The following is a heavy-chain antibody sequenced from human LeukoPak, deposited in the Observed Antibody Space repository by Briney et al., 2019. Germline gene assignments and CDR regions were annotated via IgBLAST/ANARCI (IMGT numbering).Heavy chain of an antibody. CDR2: INAGNGNT. Sequence: GASVKVSCKASGYTFTSYAMHWVRQAPGQRLEWMGWINAGNGNTKYSQKFQGRVTITRDTSASTAYMELSSLRSEDTAVYYCATGAGYGYSSSWYDFDYWGQGTLVTVSS. D-gene: IGHD6-13*01. CDR3: ATGAGYGYSSSWYDFDY. CDR1: GYTFTSYA. J-gene: IGHJ4*02. V-gene: IGHV1-3*01.